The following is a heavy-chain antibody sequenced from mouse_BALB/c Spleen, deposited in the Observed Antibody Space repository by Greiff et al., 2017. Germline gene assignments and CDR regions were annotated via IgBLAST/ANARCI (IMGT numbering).Heavy chain of an antibody. J-gene: IGHJ2*01. CDR2: IYPGDGDT. D-gene: IGHD2-3*01. Sequence: VQLQQSGAELARPGASVKLSCKASGYTFTSYWMQWVKQRPGQGLEWIGAIYPGDGDTRYTQKFKGKATLTADKSSSTAYMQLSSLASEDSAVYYCARDGYYVFDYWGQGTTLTVSS. V-gene: IGHV1-87*01. CDR1: GYTFTSYW. CDR3: ARDGYYVFDY.